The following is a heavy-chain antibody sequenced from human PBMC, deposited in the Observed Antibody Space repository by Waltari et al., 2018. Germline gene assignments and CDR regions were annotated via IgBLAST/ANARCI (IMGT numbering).Heavy chain of an antibody. CDR2: IRSSADGTTA. Sequence: MQLVESGGGFVKPGGSLRLSCAASGFTFSHAWMTWVRQVPGKWLEWVGRIRSSADGTTADYAAPVKGRFTISRDDSKDTLYLEMNSLMSEDTAVYYCAAERGWGVVIVGWLDPWGQGTRVTVSS. CDR3: AAERGWGVVIVGWLDP. J-gene: IGHJ5*02. V-gene: IGHV3-15*01. D-gene: IGHD2-21*01. CDR1: GFTFSHAW.